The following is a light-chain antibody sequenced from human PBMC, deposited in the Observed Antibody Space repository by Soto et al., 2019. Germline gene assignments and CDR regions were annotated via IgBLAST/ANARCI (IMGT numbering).Light chain of an antibody. CDR3: SSYTSSSTLV. V-gene: IGLV2-14*01. Sequence: QSALTQPASVSGSPGQSITISCTGTSSDVGGYNYVSWYQQHPGKAPKLMIYDVSNRPSGVANRFSVSKAGNTASLTISGRQAEDEADYYCSSYTSSSTLVFGGGTKVTVL. J-gene: IGLJ2*01. CDR1: SSDVGGYNY. CDR2: DVS.